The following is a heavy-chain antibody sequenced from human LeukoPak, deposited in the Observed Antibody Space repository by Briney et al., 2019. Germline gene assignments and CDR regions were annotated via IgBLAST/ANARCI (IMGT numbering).Heavy chain of an antibody. CDR1: GGSISSYY. V-gene: IGHV4-59*01. J-gene: IGHJ5*02. CDR2: IYYSGST. Sequence: SETLSLTCTVSGGSISSYYWSWIRQPPGKELEWIGYIYYSGSTNYNPSLKSRVTISVDTSKNQFSLKLSSVTAADTAVYYCARRYCSTTSCYTDNWFDPWGQGTLVTVSS. CDR3: ARRYCSTTSCYTDNWFDP. D-gene: IGHD2-2*02.